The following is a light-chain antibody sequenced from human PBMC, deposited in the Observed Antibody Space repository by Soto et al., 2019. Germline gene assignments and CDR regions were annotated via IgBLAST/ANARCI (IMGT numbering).Light chain of an antibody. CDR1: QSVSLS. CDR2: GAS. CDR3: QQYNNWPPWT. V-gene: IGKV3-15*01. Sequence: EIVLTQSPATLSLSPGGRATLSCRASQSVSLSLAWYQQKPGQAPRLLIYGASTRATGIPARFSGSGSGTEFTLTISSLQSEDFAVYYCQQYNNWPPWTLGQGTKVDIK. J-gene: IGKJ1*01.